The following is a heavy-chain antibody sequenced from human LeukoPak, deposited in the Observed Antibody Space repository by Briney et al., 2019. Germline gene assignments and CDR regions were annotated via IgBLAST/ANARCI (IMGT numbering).Heavy chain of an antibody. CDR2: INQDGSEK. Sequence: PGGSLRLSCAASGFTFSNYWMSWVRQAPGKGLEWVAHINQDGSEKYYVDSVKGRFTISRDNAKNSLYLQMNSLRASDTAMYYCATSREVAGSHAFDIWGQGTVVTVSS. V-gene: IGHV3-7*05. CDR1: GFTFSNYW. D-gene: IGHD6-19*01. J-gene: IGHJ3*02. CDR3: ATSREVAGSHAFDI.